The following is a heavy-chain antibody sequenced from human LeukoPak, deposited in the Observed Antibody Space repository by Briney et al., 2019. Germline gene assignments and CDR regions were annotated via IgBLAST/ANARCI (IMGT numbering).Heavy chain of an antibody. Sequence: PGGSLRLSCAASGFTFNKAWMIWVRQAPGKGLEWVARIKTKPEGGTTDYAAPVEGRFTISRDDSKDTLYLQMNSLKTEDTAVYYCTSSGSRWDYFDYWGQGTLATVSS. V-gene: IGHV3-15*05. D-gene: IGHD4-23*01. CDR1: GFTFNKAW. CDR2: IKTKPEGGTT. CDR3: TSSGSRWDYFDY. J-gene: IGHJ4*02.